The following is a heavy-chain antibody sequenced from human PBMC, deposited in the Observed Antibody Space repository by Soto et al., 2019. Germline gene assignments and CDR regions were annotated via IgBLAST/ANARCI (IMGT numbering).Heavy chain of an antibody. CDR2: IIPIFGTA. Sequence: ASVKVSCKASGGTFSSYAISWVRQAPGQGLEWMGGIIPIFGTANYAQKFQGRVTITADESTSTAYMELSSLRSEDTAVYYCASQKWIINYYGMDVWGQGPTVTVSS. CDR3: ASQKWIINYYGMDV. J-gene: IGHJ6*02. V-gene: IGHV1-69*13. D-gene: IGHD3-10*01. CDR1: GGTFSSYA.